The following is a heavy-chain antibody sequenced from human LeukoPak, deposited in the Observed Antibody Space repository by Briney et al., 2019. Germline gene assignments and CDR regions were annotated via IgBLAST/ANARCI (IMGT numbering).Heavy chain of an antibody. D-gene: IGHD2-2*01. J-gene: IGHJ6*03. CDR3: ARWFCISNTCYHMDV. V-gene: IGHV4-59*01. CDR2: IYSSGTT. CDR1: GGSISTYY. Sequence: SETLSLTCTVPGGSISTYYWSWIRQPPGEGLEWIGYIYSSGTTIYNPSLKSRATMSEDTSKNQLSLRLSSVTAADTAVYYCARWFCISNTCYHMDVWGKGTTVTVSS.